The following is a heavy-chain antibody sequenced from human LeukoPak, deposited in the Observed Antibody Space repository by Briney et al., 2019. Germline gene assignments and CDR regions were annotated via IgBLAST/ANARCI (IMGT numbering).Heavy chain of an antibody. CDR2: IIPILGIA. V-gene: IGHV1-69*04. J-gene: IGHJ5*02. CDR3: ARVIAAAGFNWFDP. D-gene: IGHD6-13*01. Sequence: SVKVSCKASGGTFSSYAISWVRQAPGQGLERMGRIIPILGIANYAQKFQGRVTITADKSTSTAYKELSSLRSEDTAVYYCARVIAAAGFNWFDPWGQGTLITVSS. CDR1: GGTFSSYA.